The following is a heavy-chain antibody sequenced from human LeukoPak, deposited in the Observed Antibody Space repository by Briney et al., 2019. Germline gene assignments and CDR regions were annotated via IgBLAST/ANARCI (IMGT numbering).Heavy chain of an antibody. J-gene: IGHJ4*02. D-gene: IGHD6-13*01. CDR2: ISAGGTNT. V-gene: IGHV3-23*01. CDR3: AKDVLAAAGYYFDS. Sequence: GGSLRLSCAASGFTFSSYAMSWVRQAPGKGLEWVSTISAGGTNTYYAGSVKGRFTISRDNSENTLYLQLNSLRAEDTAVCYCAKDVLAAAGYYFDSWGQGTLVTVSS. CDR1: GFTFSSYA.